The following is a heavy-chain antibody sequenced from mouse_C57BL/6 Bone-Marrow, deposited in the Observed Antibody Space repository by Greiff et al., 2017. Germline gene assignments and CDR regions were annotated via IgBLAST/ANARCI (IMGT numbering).Heavy chain of an antibody. CDR3: ARDNYYGSSYWYVDV. Sequence: EVKLMESGGGLVQSGRSLRLSCATSGFTFSAFYMEWVRQAPGKGLEWIAASRNKANDYTTEYSASVKGRFIVSRDTSQSILYLQMNALRAEDTAIYNCARDNYYGSSYWYVDVWGTGTTVTVSS. CDR2: SRNKANDYTT. J-gene: IGHJ1*03. V-gene: IGHV7-1*01. D-gene: IGHD1-1*01. CDR1: GFTFSAFY.